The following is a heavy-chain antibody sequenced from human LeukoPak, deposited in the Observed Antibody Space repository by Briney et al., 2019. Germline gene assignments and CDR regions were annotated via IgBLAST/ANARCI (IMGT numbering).Heavy chain of an antibody. Sequence: ASVKVSCKAFGYTFTSNYMHWVRQAPGQGPEWMGVISPSGGSTTYAQKFQGRVTRTRDMPTSPDYLALCSLRSEDAAVYYCARDNSVRDGAWWFNPWGQGTLVTVSS. J-gene: IGHJ5*02. CDR3: ARDNSVRDGAWWFNP. D-gene: IGHD5-24*01. CDR1: GYTFTSNY. V-gene: IGHV1-46*01. CDR2: ISPSGGST.